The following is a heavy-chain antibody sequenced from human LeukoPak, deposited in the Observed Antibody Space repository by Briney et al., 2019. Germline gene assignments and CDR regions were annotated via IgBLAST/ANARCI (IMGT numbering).Heavy chain of an antibody. CDR2: IYYTGTT. J-gene: IGHJ5*01. D-gene: IGHD3-10*01. Sequence: PSETLSLTCTVSGGSISSYNYYWGWIRQPPGKGLEWIGTIYYTGTTYYNPSLKSRVTISIDTSKNQFSLRLSSVTAADTAVYYCARRVGFYGSGSLNYFDPWGQGILVSVSS. V-gene: IGHV4-39*07. CDR1: GGSISSYNYY. CDR3: ARRVGFYGSGSLNYFDP.